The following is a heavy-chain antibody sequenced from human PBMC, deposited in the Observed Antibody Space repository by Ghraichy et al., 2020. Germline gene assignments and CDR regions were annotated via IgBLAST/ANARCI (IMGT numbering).Heavy chain of an antibody. CDR1: GGSISRNTDY. J-gene: IGHJ5*02. D-gene: IGHD2-15*01. V-gene: IGHV4-39*01. Sequence: SETLSLTCTVSGGSISRNTDYWGWIRQPPGKGLEWIGSIYYSGTTYYNPSLKSRVTMSVDTSENQFSLTLSSVTAPDTAVYYCARHGASRSDNSWLDPWGQGTLVTVSS. CDR3: ARHGASRSDNSWLDP. CDR2: IYYSGTT.